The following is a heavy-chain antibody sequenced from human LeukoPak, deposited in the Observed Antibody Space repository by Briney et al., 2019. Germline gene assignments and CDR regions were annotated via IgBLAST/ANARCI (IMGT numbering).Heavy chain of an antibody. D-gene: IGHD3-10*01. CDR3: ARAPNYSGSGSPLFDY. CDR2: IPYDGSNK. V-gene: IGHV3-30*03. CDR1: GFTFSSYG. J-gene: IGHJ4*02. Sequence: GGSLRLSCAASGFTFSSYGMHWVRQAPGKGLEWVAVIPYDGSNKYYADSVKGRFTISRDNSKNTLYLQMNSLRDEDTAVYYCARAPNYSGSGSPLFDYWGQGTLVTVSS.